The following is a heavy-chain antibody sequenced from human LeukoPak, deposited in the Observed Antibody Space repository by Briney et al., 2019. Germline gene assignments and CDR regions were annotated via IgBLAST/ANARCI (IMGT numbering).Heavy chain of an antibody. V-gene: IGHV3-21*01. D-gene: IGHD2-15*01. CDR3: ARGADGVSSNSRGWFDP. J-gene: IGHJ5*02. Sequence: GGSLRLSCAASGFAFNRYNMNWVRRAPGKGLEWVSSISTSSSYIYYADSVRGRFTISRDNAKNSLYLQMNSLRAEDTAVYSCARGADGVSSNSRGWFDPWGQGTLVTVSS. CDR2: ISTSSSYI. CDR1: GFAFNRYN.